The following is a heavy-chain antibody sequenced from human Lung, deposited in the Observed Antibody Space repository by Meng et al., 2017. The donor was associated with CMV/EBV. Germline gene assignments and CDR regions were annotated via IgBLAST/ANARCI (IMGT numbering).Heavy chain of an antibody. CDR1: GYSFITDD. Sequence: ASXXVSCKASGYSFITDDINWVRQAAGQGPEWMGWMNSNSGNTGYAQKFQGRVTMTRNVSTRTAYMELTSLRSEDTAVYYCARSLVHSAMDVWCQGTAVTVSS. CDR2: MNSNSGNT. J-gene: IGHJ6*02. CDR3: ARSLVHSAMDV. V-gene: IGHV1-8*01. D-gene: IGHD3-16*01.